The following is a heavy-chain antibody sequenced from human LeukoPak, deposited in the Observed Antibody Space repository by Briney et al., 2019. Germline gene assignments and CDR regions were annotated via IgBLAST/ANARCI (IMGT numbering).Heavy chain of an antibody. CDR1: GGSISSSSYY. V-gene: IGHV4-39*02. CDR2: INYSGTT. D-gene: IGHD6-19*01. J-gene: IGHJ5*02. Sequence: SETLSLTCTVSGGSISSSSYYWSWIRQPPGKGLEWIGSINYSGTTYYNPSLKSRVTISVDTSKNHFSLKLSSVTAADTAVYYCARNVYSSGWLHHPWGQGTLVTVSS. CDR3: ARNVYSSGWLHHP.